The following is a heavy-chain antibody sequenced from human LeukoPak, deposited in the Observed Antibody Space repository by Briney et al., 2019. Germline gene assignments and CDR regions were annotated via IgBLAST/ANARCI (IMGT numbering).Heavy chain of an antibody. Sequence: QPGGSLGLSCVASGFSFRNFAIHWVRQAPGKGLEYVSVINTDGRITYYADSVKGRFTISRGNSKNTVYLQMGSLRGEDMAVYYCTRDGGSFCDFDYWGQGALVTVSS. CDR1: GFSFRNFA. V-gene: IGHV3-64*02. CDR2: INTDGRIT. D-gene: IGHD1-26*01. CDR3: TRDGGSFCDFDY. J-gene: IGHJ4*02.